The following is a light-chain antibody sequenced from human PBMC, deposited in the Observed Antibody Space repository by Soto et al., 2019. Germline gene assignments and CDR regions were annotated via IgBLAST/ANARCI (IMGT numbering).Light chain of an antibody. V-gene: IGKV3-15*01. CDR3: QQYNNWPQT. CDR1: QSFSST. Sequence: DIVLTQSPGTLSVSPGERATLSCRATQSFSSTLAWYQQKPGQAPRLLIYGASTRATGIPVRFSGSGSGTEFTLTISSLQSEDFAVYYCQQYNNWPQTFGQGTKVDIK. J-gene: IGKJ1*01. CDR2: GAS.